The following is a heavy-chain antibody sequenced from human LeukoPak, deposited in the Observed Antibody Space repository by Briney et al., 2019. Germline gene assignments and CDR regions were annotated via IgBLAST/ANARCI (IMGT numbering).Heavy chain of an antibody. J-gene: IGHJ4*02. CDR1: GGSFSGYY. CDR2: INHSGST. Sequence: SETLSLTCAVYGGSFSGYYWSWIRQPPGKGLEWIGEINHSGSTNYNPSLKSRVTISVDTSKNQFSLKLSSVTAADTAVYYCARDKGIYDSSGYVFDYWGQGTLVTVSS. V-gene: IGHV4-34*01. D-gene: IGHD3-22*01. CDR3: ARDKGIYDSSGYVFDY.